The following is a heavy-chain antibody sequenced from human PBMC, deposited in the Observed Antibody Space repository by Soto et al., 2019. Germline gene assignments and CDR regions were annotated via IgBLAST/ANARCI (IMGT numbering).Heavy chain of an antibody. J-gene: IGHJ6*02. CDR3: ARDGEQLVRGGGYYYYYCMDV. CDR2: ISGSGGST. CDR1: GFTFSSYA. V-gene: IGHV3-23*01. Sequence: GGSLRLSCAASGFTFSSYAMSWVRQAPGKGLEWVSAISGSGGSTYYADSVKGRFTISRDNSKNTLYLQMNSLRAADTAVYYCARDGEQLVRGGGYYYYYCMDVWGQGTTVTVSS. D-gene: IGHD6-6*01.